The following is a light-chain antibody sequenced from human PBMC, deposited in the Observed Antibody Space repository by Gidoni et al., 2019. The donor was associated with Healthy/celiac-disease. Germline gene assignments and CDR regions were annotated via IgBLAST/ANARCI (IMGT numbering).Light chain of an antibody. CDR2: GAS. J-gene: IGKJ1*01. Sequence: EIGLPQSPGPLSLSPGETATLPGRASKSFFSGYLAWYQQKPGQSPMLHTYGASSRATGIPDGCSGSRDGTDFTITISRQEPEDYDVYYCHIRGWTFGQGTKVEIK. V-gene: IGKV3-20*01. CDR1: KSFFSGY. CDR3: HIRGWT.